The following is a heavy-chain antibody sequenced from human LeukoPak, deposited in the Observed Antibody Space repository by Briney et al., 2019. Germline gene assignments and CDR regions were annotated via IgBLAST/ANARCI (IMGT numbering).Heavy chain of an antibody. CDR2: ISGSGGST. D-gene: IGHD2-15*01. CDR1: GFTFSSYA. CDR3: ARRDCSGGSCYNY. Sequence: GGSLRLSCAASGFTFSSYAMSWVRQAPGKGLEWVSAISGSGGSTYYADSVKGRFTISRDNSKNTLYLQMNSLRAEDTAVYYRARRDCSGGSCYNYWGQGTLVTVSS. J-gene: IGHJ4*02. V-gene: IGHV3-23*01.